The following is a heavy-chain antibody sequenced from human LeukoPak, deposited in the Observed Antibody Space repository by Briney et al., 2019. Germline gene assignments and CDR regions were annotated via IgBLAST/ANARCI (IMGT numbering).Heavy chain of an antibody. Sequence: GGSLRLSCAASGFTFSSYAMHWVRQAPGKGLEWVAVISYDGSNKYYADSVKGRFTISRDNSKNTLYLQMNSLRAEDTAVYYCAKLRPTVYGSGLHAFDIWGQGTMVTVSS. CDR2: ISYDGSNK. J-gene: IGHJ3*02. D-gene: IGHD3-10*01. CDR1: GFTFSSYA. V-gene: IGHV3-30*04. CDR3: AKLRPTVYGSGLHAFDI.